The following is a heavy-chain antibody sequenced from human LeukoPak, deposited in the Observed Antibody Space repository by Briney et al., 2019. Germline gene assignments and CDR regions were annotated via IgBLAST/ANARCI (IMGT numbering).Heavy chain of an antibody. V-gene: IGHV5-51*01. Sequence: GESLKISCKGSGYSFTSYWIGWVRPMPGKGLEWMGIIYPGDSDTRYSPSFQGQVTISADKSISTAYLQWSSLKASDTAMYYCARHLYAYDSSGYYSAVGYWGQGTLVTVSS. CDR3: ARHLYAYDSSGYYSAVGY. CDR1: GYSFTSYW. CDR2: IYPGDSDT. J-gene: IGHJ4*02. D-gene: IGHD3-22*01.